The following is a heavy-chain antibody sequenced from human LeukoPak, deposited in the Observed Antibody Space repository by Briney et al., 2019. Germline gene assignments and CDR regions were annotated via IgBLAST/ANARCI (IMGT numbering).Heavy chain of an antibody. D-gene: IGHD2-21*02. J-gene: IGHJ4*02. CDR1: GYTFTSYG. V-gene: IGHV1-18*01. CDR3: ARDSRPFVVVTATPDY. Sequence: GASVKVSCKASGYTFTSYGISWVRQAPGQGLEWMGWISAYNGNTNYAQKLQGRVTMTTDTSTSTAYMELRSLRSDDTAVYYCARDSRPFVVVTATPDYWGQGTLVTVSS. CDR2: ISAYNGNT.